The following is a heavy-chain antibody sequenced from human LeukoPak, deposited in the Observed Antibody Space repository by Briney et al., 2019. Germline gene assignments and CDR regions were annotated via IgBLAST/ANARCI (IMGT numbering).Heavy chain of an antibody. CDR3: AGRITDYYMDV. Sequence: PSETLSLTCTVSGGSISSSSYYWVWIRQPPGKGLEWIGSIYYSGSTYYNPSLKSRVTISVDTSKNQFSLKLSSVTAADTAVYYCAGRITDYYMDVWGKGTTVTISS. J-gene: IGHJ6*03. V-gene: IGHV4-39*07. CDR2: IYYSGST. CDR1: GGSISSSSYY. D-gene: IGHD3-10*01.